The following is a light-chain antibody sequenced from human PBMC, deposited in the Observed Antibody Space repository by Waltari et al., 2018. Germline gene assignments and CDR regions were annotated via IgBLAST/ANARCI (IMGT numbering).Light chain of an antibody. CDR2: EGN. V-gene: IGLV2-23*03. CDR1: NSNVGSYNL. J-gene: IGLJ2*01. Sequence: QSALTQPASVSGSPGQSFTISCTGFNSNVGSYNLVPWYQKHPGKAPKLLIYEGNWPPSGVSNRCSGSKSDNTASLTLSGLQAEDEADYYCCSNVGSSVFFGGGTKLTVL. CDR3: CSNVGSSVF.